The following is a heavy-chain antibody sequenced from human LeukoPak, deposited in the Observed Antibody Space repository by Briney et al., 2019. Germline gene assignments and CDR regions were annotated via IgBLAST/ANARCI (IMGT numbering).Heavy chain of an antibody. Sequence: SETLSLTCTVSGGSISSYYWSWIRQPPGKGLEWIGSIYYRGSTYYNPSLKSRVTISLDTSNNQFSLKLSSVTAADTAVYYCASESFTVLFDYWGQGTLVTVSS. J-gene: IGHJ4*02. CDR2: IYYRGST. D-gene: IGHD4-17*01. CDR3: ASESFTVLFDY. CDR1: GGSISSYY. V-gene: IGHV4-59*12.